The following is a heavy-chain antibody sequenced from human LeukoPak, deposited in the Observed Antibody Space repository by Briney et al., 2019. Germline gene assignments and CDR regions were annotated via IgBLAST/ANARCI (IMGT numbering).Heavy chain of an antibody. V-gene: IGHV3-48*01. CDR3: ARDRNWGIDY. Sequence: GGSLRLSCAASGFTFGTYSINWVRQAPGKGLEWVSYISSTYDIYYADSVRSRFTISRDNAKNSLYLQMKSLSADDTAMNYLARDRNWGIDYWGQGTLVTVSS. CDR1: GFTFGTYS. D-gene: IGHD7-27*01. J-gene: IGHJ4*02. CDR2: ISSTYDI.